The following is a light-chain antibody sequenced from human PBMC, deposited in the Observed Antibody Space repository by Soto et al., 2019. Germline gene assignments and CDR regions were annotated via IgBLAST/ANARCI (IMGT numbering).Light chain of an antibody. CDR2: DAT. CDR3: CVYVLRYTLYV. J-gene: IGLJ1*01. V-gene: IGLV2-11*01. CDR1: SSDIGSYDY. Sequence: QSALTQPRSVSGSPGQSVTISCTGTSSDIGSYDYVSWYQQLPGKAPKVVISDATKRPSGVPARFSGSKSGNTASLTISGLQAEDEADYYCCVYVLRYTLYVFGTGTKLTVL.